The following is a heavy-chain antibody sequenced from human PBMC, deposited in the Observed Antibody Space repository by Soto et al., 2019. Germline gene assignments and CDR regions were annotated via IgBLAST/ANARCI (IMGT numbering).Heavy chain of an antibody. CDR1: GVSMSSGGYY. V-gene: IGHV4-31*03. D-gene: IGHD3-10*01. CDR2: TYYSGST. Sequence: QVQLQESGPGLVKPSQTLSLTCTVSGVSMSSGGYYWTWIRQHPGKGLEWIGYTYYSGSTYYNPSLKSRLTISVDTSKNQFSLRLSSVTAADTAVYYCAREEAGAFDIGGQGTMVTVSS. CDR3: AREEAGAFDI. J-gene: IGHJ3*02.